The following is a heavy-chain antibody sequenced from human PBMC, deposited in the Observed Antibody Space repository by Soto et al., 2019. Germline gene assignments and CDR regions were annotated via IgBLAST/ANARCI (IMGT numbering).Heavy chain of an antibody. CDR1: GFSFGFFG. CDR3: ARASGYYLFDY. V-gene: IGHV3-33*01. Sequence: QVQLLQSGGGVVQPGKSLRLSCSASGFSFGFFGMHWLRQAPGKGLEWVAVIWYDGSKEYYADSVKGRFTISRDKPRNVLFLEMNSPRAEDTAVYYCARASGYYLFDYWGQGALVTVSS. D-gene: IGHD3-22*01. J-gene: IGHJ4*02. CDR2: IWYDGSKE.